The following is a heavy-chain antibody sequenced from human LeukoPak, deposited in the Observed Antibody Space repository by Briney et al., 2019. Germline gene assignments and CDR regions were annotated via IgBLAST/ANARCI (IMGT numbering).Heavy chain of an antibody. CDR1: GGSISSYY. D-gene: IGHD5-18*01. Sequence: SETLSLTCTVSGGSISSYYWSWIRQPPGKGLEWIGYIYYSGSTNYNPSLKSRVTISVDTSKNQFSLKLSSVTAADTAVYYCARNFYVGYSYRHYYGMDVWGQGTTVTVSS. CDR3: ARNFYVGYSYRHYYGMDV. CDR2: IYYSGST. V-gene: IGHV4-59*01. J-gene: IGHJ6*02.